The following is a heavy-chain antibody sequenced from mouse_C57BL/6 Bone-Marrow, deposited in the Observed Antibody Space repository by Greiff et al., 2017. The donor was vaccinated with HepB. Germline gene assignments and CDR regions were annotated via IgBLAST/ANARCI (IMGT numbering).Heavy chain of an antibody. J-gene: IGHJ2*01. CDR3: ASVTTVVADYFDY. V-gene: IGHV1-81*01. CDR1: GYTFTSYG. CDR2: IYPRSGNT. D-gene: IGHD1-1*01. Sequence: QVQLQQSGAELARPGASVKLSCKASGYTFTSYGISWVKQRTGQGLEWIGEIYPRSGNTYYNEKFKGKATLTADKSSSTAYMELRSLTSEDSAVYFCASVTTVVADYFDYWGQGTTLTVSS.